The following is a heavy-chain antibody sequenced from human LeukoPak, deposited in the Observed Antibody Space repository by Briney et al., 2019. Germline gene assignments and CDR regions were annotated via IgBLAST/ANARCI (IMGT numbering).Heavy chain of an antibody. J-gene: IGHJ4*02. CDR2: INLSGST. D-gene: IGHD3-10*01. V-gene: IGHV4-39*02. CDR1: GGSISSSSYY. Sequence: PSETLSLTCTVSGGSISSSSYYWGWIRQPPGKGLEWIGEINLSGSTNYNPSLKSRVTISVDTSKNHFSLRLSSVTAADTAVYYCARPSMTYYYGSGSYYPFDYWGQGTLVTVSS. CDR3: ARPSMTYYYGSGSYYPFDY.